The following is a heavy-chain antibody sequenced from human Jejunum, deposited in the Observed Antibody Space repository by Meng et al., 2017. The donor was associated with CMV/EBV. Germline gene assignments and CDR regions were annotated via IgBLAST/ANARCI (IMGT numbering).Heavy chain of an antibody. CDR2: IVWHSGSI. CDR1: TFENFA. V-gene: IGHV3-9*01. CDR3: AKVAMAARRGTGGLDV. D-gene: IGHD6-19*01. J-gene: IGHJ6*02. Sequence: TFENFAMHWVRQAPGKGLEWVAGIVWHSGSIGYADSVEGRFTISRDNAKNSPYLQMNSLTTEDTALYYCAKVAMAARRGTGGLDVWGQGTTVTVSS.